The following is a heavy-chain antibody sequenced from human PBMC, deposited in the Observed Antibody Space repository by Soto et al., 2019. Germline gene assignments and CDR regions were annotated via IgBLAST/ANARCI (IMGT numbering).Heavy chain of an antibody. D-gene: IGHD6-13*01. CDR2: ISAYNGNT. V-gene: IGHV1-18*01. CDR3: ARVARGSSWYFSNWFDP. J-gene: IGHJ5*02. Sequence: GASVKVSCKASGYTFTSYGISWVRQAPGQGLEWMGWISAYNGNTNYAQKLQGRVTMTTDTSTSTAYMELRSLRSDDTAVYYCARVARGSSWYFSNWFDPWGQGTLVTVSS. CDR1: GYTFTSYG.